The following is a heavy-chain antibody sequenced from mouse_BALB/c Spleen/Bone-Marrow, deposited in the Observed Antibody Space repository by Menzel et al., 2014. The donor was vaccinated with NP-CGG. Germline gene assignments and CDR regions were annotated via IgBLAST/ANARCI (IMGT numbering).Heavy chain of an antibody. V-gene: IGHV1-53*01. Sequence: QVQLQQSGAEMVKPGASVKLSCKASGDIFTSYYMYWVKQRPGQGLGWIGGINPNNSGTNFNEKFKSEASLTVDKSSSTAYMELSSLTSEDSAVYYCARGRYDSDGWYFDVWGAGTTLTVSS. CDR2: INPNNSGT. CDR3: ARGRYDSDGWYFDV. D-gene: IGHD2-4*01. J-gene: IGHJ1*01. CDR1: GDIFTSYY.